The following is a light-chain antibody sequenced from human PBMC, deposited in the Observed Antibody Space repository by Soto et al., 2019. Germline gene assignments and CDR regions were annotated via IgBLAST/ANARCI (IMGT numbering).Light chain of an antibody. Sequence: EIVLTQSPGTLSLSPGERATLSCRASQSVSSSYLAWYQQKPGQAPRLLIYGASSRATGIPDRFSGSGSGRDFTLTLSRLEPEDFAVYYCQQYGSSLYTFGQGTKLEI. V-gene: IGKV3-20*01. CDR2: GAS. CDR3: QQYGSSLYT. J-gene: IGKJ2*01. CDR1: QSVSSSY.